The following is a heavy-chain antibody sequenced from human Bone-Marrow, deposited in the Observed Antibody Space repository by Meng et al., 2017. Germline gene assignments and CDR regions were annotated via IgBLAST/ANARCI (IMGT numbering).Heavy chain of an antibody. CDR1: GGSISSGSYY. J-gene: IGHJ4*02. V-gene: IGHV4-39*07. CDR2: INHSGST. Sequence: SETLSLTCTVSGGSISSGSYYWSWIRQPPGKGLEWIGEINHSGSTNYNPSLKSRVTISVDTSKNQFSLKLSSVTAADTAVYYCARGSAGWLRLFEGARRVGGHPYYFDYWGQGTLVTVSS. CDR3: ARGSAGWLRLFEGARRVGGHPYYFDY. D-gene: IGHD5-12*01.